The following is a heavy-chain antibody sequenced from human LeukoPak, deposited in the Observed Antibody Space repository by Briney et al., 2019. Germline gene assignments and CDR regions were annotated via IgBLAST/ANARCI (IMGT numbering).Heavy chain of an antibody. CDR3: ARDQSRHCSSTSCYDRAEWFDP. CDR2: IYTSGST. V-gene: IGHV4-61*02. J-gene: IGHJ5*02. CDR1: GGSISSSSYY. Sequence: SETLSLTCTVSGGSISSSSYYWSWIRQPAGKGLEWMGRIYTSGSTNYNPSLKSRVTMSVDTSKNQFSLKLSSVTAADTAVYYCARDQSRHCSSTSCYDRAEWFDPWGQGTLVTVSS. D-gene: IGHD2-2*01.